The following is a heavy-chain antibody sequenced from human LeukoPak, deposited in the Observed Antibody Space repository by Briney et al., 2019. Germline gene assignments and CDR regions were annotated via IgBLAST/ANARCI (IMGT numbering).Heavy chain of an antibody. V-gene: IGHV3-23*01. Sequence: PGGSLRLSCAASGFTFSNYAMSWVRQAPGKGLEWVSVISGSGGSTYHADSVKGRFVISRDNSKNTLDLQMNSLRAEDTAVYYCALTHYYDGNGYYSGHFRHWGQGTLVTVSS. CDR1: GFTFSNYA. CDR2: ISGSGGST. CDR3: ALTHYYDGNGYYSGHFRH. J-gene: IGHJ1*01. D-gene: IGHD3-22*01.